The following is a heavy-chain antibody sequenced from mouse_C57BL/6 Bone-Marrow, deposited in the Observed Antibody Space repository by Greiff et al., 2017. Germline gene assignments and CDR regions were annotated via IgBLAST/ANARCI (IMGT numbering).Heavy chain of an antibody. J-gene: IGHJ2*01. CDR1: GYTFTSYW. CDR3: ARSGPMVRSFDY. D-gene: IGHD2-1*01. CDR2: IYPTSGRT. Sequence: VQLQESGAELVKPGASVKMSCKASGYTFTSYWITWVKQRPGQGLEWIVDIYPTSGRTNYNEKIKSKAILTLDTSSNTAYMQLSSLTSEDSAVFSGARSGPMVRSFDYWGQGTTPTVSS. V-gene: IGHV1-55*01.